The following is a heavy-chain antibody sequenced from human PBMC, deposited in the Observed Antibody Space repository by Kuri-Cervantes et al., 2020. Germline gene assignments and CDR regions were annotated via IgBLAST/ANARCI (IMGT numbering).Heavy chain of an antibody. CDR2: IDRSGVSI. CDR1: GFTFSDYY. CDR3: AREFLGGCFDY. V-gene: IGHV3-11*04. D-gene: IGHD3-16*01. J-gene: IGHJ4*02. Sequence: GGSLRLSCAASGFTFSDYYMSWIRQAPGKGLEWVSHIDRSGVSIYYADSVQGRFTISRDNVKNSLYLQMNSLRAEDTAVYYCAREFLGGCFDYWGQGTLVTVSS.